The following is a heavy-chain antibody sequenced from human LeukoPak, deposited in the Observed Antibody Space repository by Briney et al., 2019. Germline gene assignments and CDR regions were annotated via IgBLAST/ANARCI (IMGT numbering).Heavy chain of an antibody. V-gene: IGHV1-46*01. D-gene: IGHD3-16*02. CDR3: ASWGWIYDNIWGTYRHDAFDL. Sequence: GASVKVSCKASGGTFSSYAISWVRQAPGQGLEWMAIINPKSGSTSYSQNFQGRVTLTGDTPTSTVYMELSSLRSEDTAVYYCASWGWIYDNIWGTYRHDAFDLWGQGTMVTVSS. J-gene: IGHJ3*01. CDR2: INPKSGST. CDR1: GGTFSSYA.